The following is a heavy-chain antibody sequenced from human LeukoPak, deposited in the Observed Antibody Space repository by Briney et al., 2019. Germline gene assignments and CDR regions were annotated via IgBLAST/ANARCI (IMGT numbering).Heavy chain of an antibody. D-gene: IGHD2-21*02. CDR2: ISDDGSNK. CDR3: ARTICGGDCYGYYCGMDV. CDR1: GFTFSSYP. Sequence: PGRSLRLSCAASGFTFSSYPMHWVRQAPGKGLEWVAVISDDGSNKYYADSVKGRFTISRDNSKNTLYLQMNSLRAEDTAVYYCARTICGGDCYGYYCGMDVWGQGTTVTVSS. V-gene: IGHV3-30-3*01. J-gene: IGHJ6*02.